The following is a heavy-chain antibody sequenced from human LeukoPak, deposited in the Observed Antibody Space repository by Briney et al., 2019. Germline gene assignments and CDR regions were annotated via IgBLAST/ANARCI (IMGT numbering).Heavy chain of an antibody. CDR2: MNDSGST. CDR3: AIKGFVESTGWRGAFDV. Sequence: PSETLSLTCDVYRGSFSGYFWSWIRQTPGKGLEWLGEMNDSGSTNYNPSLKSRVTISVAVSKNQYSLRLTSVTAADTAVYYCAIKGFVESTGWRGAFDVWGQGTMVTVSS. V-gene: IGHV4-34*01. D-gene: IGHD2-8*02. CDR1: RGSFSGYF. J-gene: IGHJ3*01.